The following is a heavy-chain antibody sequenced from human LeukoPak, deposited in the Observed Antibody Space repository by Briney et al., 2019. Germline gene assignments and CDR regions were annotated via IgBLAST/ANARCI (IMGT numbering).Heavy chain of an antibody. J-gene: IGHJ4*02. D-gene: IGHD6-13*01. V-gene: IGHV4-38-2*02. Sequence: SETLSLTCTVSGSSISSTYYWGWIRQPPGKGLEWIGSIYHSGSSYYNLSLKSRATISIDTSKNQFSLNLSSVTAADTAVYYCARGYLFDYWGQGTLVTVSS. CDR3: ARGYLFDY. CDR1: GSSISSTYY. CDR2: IYHSGSS.